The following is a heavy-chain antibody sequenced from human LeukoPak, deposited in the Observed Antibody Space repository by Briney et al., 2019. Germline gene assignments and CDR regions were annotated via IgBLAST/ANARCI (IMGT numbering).Heavy chain of an antibody. CDR2: INHSGST. J-gene: IGHJ4*02. CDR1: GGSFSGYY. CDR3: ARGLDIVVVPAAALYFDH. D-gene: IGHD2-2*03. V-gene: IGHV4-34*01. Sequence: SETLSLTCAVYGGSFSGYYWSWIRQPPGKWLEWIGEINHSGSTNYNPSLKSRVTISVDTSKNQFSLKLSSVTAADTAVYYCARGLDIVVVPAAALYFDHWGQGTLVTVSS.